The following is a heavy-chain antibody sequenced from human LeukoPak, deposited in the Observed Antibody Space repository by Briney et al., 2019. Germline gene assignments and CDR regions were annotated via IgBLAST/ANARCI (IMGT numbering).Heavy chain of an antibody. CDR1: GFPFSSYW. Sequence: GGSLRLSCVASGFPFSSYWMTWVRQAPGKGLEWVANIKQDGSKKSYVGSVKGRFTISRDNAKNSLYLQMSSLRAEDTAIYYCTRVGYIDEGIDYWGQGTLVTVSS. CDR2: IKQDGSKK. J-gene: IGHJ4*02. CDR3: TRVGYIDEGIDY. V-gene: IGHV3-7*04. D-gene: IGHD5-24*01.